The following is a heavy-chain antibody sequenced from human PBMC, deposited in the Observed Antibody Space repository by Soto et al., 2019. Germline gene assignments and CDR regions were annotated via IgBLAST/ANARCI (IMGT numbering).Heavy chain of an antibody. V-gene: IGHV3-30-3*01. CDR2: ISYDGSNK. CDR1: GFTFSSYA. D-gene: IGHD5-18*01. Sequence: GGSLRLSCAASGFTFSSYAMHWVRQAPGKGLEWVAVISYDGSNKYYADSVKGRFTISRDNSKNTLYLQMNSLRAEDTAVYYCARDLGIQLWCDFDYWGQGTLVTVSS. CDR3: ARDLGIQLWCDFDY. J-gene: IGHJ4*02.